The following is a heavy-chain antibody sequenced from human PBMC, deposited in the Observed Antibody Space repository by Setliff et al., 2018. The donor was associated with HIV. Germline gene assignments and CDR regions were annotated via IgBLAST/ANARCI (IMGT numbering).Heavy chain of an antibody. CDR2: IRYTGNDK. CDR3: VRRGGAAAGGPHNWFDP. D-gene: IGHD6-13*01. V-gene: IGHV3-30*02. J-gene: IGHJ5*02. CDR1: GFTFSSYG. Sequence: QPGGSLRLSCAASGFTFSSYGIHWVRQAPGKGLEWVAFIRYTGNDKSYADSVKGRFTISRDDSNNTVYLQMNSLRAEDTAMYYCVRRGGAAAGGPHNWFDPWGQGTLVTVSS.